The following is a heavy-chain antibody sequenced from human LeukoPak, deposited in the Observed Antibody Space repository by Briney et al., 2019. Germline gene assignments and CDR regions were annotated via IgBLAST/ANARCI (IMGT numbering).Heavy chain of an antibody. J-gene: IGHJ4*02. D-gene: IGHD3-22*01. Sequence: SQTLSLTCAISGDSVSSNSAAWNWIRQSPSRGLEWLGRTYYRSKWYNDYAVSVKSRITINPDTSKNQFSLQLNSVTPEDTAVYYCARTRYYYDSSGYPTTFDYWGQGTLVTVSS. CDR1: GDSVSSNSAA. V-gene: IGHV6-1*01. CDR2: TYYRSKWYN. CDR3: ARTRYYYDSSGYPTTFDY.